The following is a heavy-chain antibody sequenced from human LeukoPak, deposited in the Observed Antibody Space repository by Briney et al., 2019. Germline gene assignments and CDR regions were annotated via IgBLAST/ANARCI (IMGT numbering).Heavy chain of an antibody. V-gene: IGHV3-23*01. J-gene: IGHJ3*02. D-gene: IGHD4-23*01. CDR1: GFTFSSYA. Sequence: GGSLRLSCAASGFTFSSYAMSWVRQAPGKGLEWVSSTSARGGSTYYADSVKGRFTISRDNSKNTLYLQMNSLRAEDTAVYYCAKVVNGGNVDDAFDIWGQGTMVTVSS. CDR2: TSARGGST. CDR3: AKVVNGGNVDDAFDI.